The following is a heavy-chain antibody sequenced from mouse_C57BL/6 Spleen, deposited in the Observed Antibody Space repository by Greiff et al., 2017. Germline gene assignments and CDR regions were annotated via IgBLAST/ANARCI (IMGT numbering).Heavy chain of an antibody. CDR1: GYTFTSYW. D-gene: IGHD3-2*02. Sequence: VQLQPGAELVRPGTSVKLSCKASGYTFTSYWMHWVKQRPGQGLEWIGVIDPSDSYTNYNQKFKGKATLTVDTSSSTAYMQLSSLTSEDSAVYYCARGAAQVAWFAYWGQGTLVTVSA. J-gene: IGHJ3*01. V-gene: IGHV1-59*01. CDR3: ARGAAQVAWFAY. CDR2: IDPSDSYT.